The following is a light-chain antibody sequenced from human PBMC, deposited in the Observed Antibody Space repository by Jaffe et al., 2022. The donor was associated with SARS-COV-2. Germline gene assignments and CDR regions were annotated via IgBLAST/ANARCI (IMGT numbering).Light chain of an antibody. CDR2: GAS. CDR3: QQYGNSPPSGT. J-gene: IGKJ1*01. V-gene: IGKV3-20*01. CDR1: QSVISSY. Sequence: EIVLTQSPGTLSLSPGERATLFCRASQSVISSYLAWYQQKPGQAPRLLIYGASSRATGIPDRFSGGGSGTDFTLTISRLEPEDFAVYYCQQYGNSPPSGTFGQGTKVEIK.